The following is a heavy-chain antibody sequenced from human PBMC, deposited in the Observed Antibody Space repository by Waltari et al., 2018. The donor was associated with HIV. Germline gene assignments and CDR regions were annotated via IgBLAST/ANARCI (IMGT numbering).Heavy chain of an antibody. CDR2: ISSSGTFT. CDR1: GFTFNSYS. CDR3: ARDSRDNSWSLNFFDP. J-gene: IGHJ5*02. Sequence: EAQLVDSGAGSVKPGGSLRLSCRDSGFTFNSYSRNWVRQAPGKGLEWISSISSSGTFTHYADSVKGRFTIARDNANKSVYLQMNSLRAEDTAVYYCARDSRDNSWSLNFFDPWGQGTLVTVSS. V-gene: IGHV3-21*01. D-gene: IGHD6-13*01.